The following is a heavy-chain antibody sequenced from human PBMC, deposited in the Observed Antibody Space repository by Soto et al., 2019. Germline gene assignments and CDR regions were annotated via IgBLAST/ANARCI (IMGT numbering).Heavy chain of an antibody. J-gene: IGHJ4*02. V-gene: IGHV1-69*01. CDR3: ASPTRVLTGGAFDS. CDR1: GGTFSSHA. CDR2: IIPLFGTA. Sequence: QVQLVQSGAEVRKPGSSVILSCKASGGTFSSHAFSWVRQAPGQGLEWMGGIIPLFGTANYAQKFQGRVTITADEGTSTVFMKLTRLRSEDTAVFYCASPTRVLTGGAFDSWGQVTLVTVSS. D-gene: IGHD3-10*01.